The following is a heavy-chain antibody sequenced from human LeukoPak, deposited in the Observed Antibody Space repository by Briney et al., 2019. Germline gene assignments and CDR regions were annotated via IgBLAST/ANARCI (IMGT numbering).Heavy chain of an antibody. D-gene: IGHD2-8*02. CDR3: ARARLVRGPVTPLYYFDC. V-gene: IGHV1-8*01. CDR1: GYTFTTYD. CDR2: MNPNSANT. Sequence: ASVKVSCKASGYTFTTYDINWVRQATGQGLEWMGWMNPNSANTGYAQKFQGRVTITRNTSISTAYMELSSLRSDDTAVYYCARARLVRGPVTPLYYFDCWGQGVLVTVSS. J-gene: IGHJ4*02.